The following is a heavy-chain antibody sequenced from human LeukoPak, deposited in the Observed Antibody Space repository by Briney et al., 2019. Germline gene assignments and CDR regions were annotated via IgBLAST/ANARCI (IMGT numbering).Heavy chain of an antibody. V-gene: IGHV4-59*01. J-gene: IGHJ3*02. CDR2: IYYSGST. D-gene: IGHD3-16*02. Sequence: SETLSLTCTVSGGSISSYYWSWIRQPPGKGLEGIGYIYYSGSTNYNPSLKSRVTISVDTSKNQFSLKLSSVTAADTAVYYCARERESSDAFDIWGQGTMVTVSS. CDR3: ARERESSDAFDI. CDR1: GGSISSYY.